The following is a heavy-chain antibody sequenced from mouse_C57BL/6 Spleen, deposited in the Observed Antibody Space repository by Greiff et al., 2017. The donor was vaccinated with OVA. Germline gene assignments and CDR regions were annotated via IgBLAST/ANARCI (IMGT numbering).Heavy chain of an antibody. J-gene: IGHJ2*01. CDR2: ISDGGSYT. CDR1: GFTFSSYA. Sequence: EVQRVESGGGLVKPGGSLKLSCAASGFTFSSYAMSWVRQTPEKRLEWVATISDGGSYTYYPDNVKGRFTISRDNAKNNLYLQMSHLKSEDTAMYYCARDHGSNHDYWGQGTTLTVSS. CDR3: ARDHGSNHDY. D-gene: IGHD2-5*01. V-gene: IGHV5-4*01.